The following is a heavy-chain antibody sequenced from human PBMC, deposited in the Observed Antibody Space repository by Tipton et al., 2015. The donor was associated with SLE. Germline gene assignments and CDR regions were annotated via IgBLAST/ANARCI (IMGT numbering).Heavy chain of an antibody. D-gene: IGHD2-15*01. CDR2: IYYSGST. Sequence: TLSLTCTVSGGSISSYYWSWIRQPPGKGLEWIGYIYYSGSTNYNPSLKSRVTIAVDTSKNQFSLKLRSVTAADTAVYYCARDRGYSDAFDIWGQGTMVTVSS. J-gene: IGHJ3*02. CDR3: ARDRGYSDAFDI. V-gene: IGHV4-59*01. CDR1: GGSISSYY.